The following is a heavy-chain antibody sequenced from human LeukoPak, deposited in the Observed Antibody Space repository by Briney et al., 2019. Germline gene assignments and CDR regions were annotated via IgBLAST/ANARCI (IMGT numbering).Heavy chain of an antibody. CDR2: ISYDGSNK. J-gene: IGHJ4*02. CDR3: VKVEMATMFSSPFDY. D-gene: IGHD5-24*01. Sequence: GGSLRLSCAASGFTFSSYGMHWVRQAPGKGLEWVAVISYDGSNKYYADSVKGRFTISRDNSKNTLYLQMNSLRAEDTAVYYCVKVEMATMFSSPFDYWGQGTLVTVSS. V-gene: IGHV3-30*18. CDR1: GFTFSSYG.